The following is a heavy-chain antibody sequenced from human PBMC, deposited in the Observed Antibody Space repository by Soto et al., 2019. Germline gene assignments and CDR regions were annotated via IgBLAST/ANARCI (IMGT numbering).Heavy chain of an antibody. CDR1: GYPVTAYY. Sequence: QLHLVQSGAVVKKPGASVTVSCSASGYPVTAYYMHWVRQAPGRGLEWVGGINPATGAAKYTQTFQGRVTMTKDTSTSTVVMELIGLTSEDTAVFYWARGGGVGVAGSAAFDMWGQGTLVTVAS. J-gene: IGHJ3*02. CDR3: ARGGGVGVAGSAAFDM. CDR2: INPATGAA. V-gene: IGHV1-2*02. D-gene: IGHD3-3*01.